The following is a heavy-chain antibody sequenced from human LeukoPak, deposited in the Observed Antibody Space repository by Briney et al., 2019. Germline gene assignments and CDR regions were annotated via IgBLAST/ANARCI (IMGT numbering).Heavy chain of an antibody. D-gene: IGHD4-17*01. CDR1: GFTFSSYE. CDR3: ARGAVTTDEGKWTYNWFDP. J-gene: IGHJ5*02. Sequence: GGSLRLSCAASGFTFSSYEMNWVRQAPRKGLEYVSAISSNRGSTYYANSVKGRFTISRDNSKNTLYLQMGSLRAEDMAVYYCARGAVTTDEGKWTYNWFDPWGQGTLVTVSS. CDR2: ISSNRGST. V-gene: IGHV3-64*01.